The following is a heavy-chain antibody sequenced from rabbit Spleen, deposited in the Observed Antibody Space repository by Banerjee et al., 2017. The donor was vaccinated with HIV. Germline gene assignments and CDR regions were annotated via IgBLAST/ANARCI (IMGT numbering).Heavy chain of an antibody. CDR2: IHGGSINNI. CDR1: GFSFSSSYD. V-gene: IGHV1S40*01. J-gene: IGHJ3*01. D-gene: IGHD4-1*01. CDR3: ARDLTGVIGWNFGW. Sequence: QSLEESGGDLVKPGASLTLTCTASGFSFSSSYDMCWVRQAQGRGLEWIGCIHGGSINNIYYASWAKGRFTFSKTSSTTVTLQMTSLTAADTATYFCARDLTGVIGWNFGWWGQGTLVTVS.